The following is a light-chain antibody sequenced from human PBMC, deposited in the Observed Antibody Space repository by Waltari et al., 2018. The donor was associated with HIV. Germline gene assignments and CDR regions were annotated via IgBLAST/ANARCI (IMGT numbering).Light chain of an antibody. CDR3: SAWDSSLNVWV. Sequence: QAGLTQPPSVSKGLRQTATLTCTGNSNNVGFQGAASLQQHQGHPPKLLSYRNNYRPSGISERFSASRSGNTASLTISGLQPEDEADYYCSAWDSSLNVWVFGGGTKLTVL. V-gene: IGLV10-54*01. J-gene: IGLJ3*02. CDR2: RNN. CDR1: SNNVGFQG.